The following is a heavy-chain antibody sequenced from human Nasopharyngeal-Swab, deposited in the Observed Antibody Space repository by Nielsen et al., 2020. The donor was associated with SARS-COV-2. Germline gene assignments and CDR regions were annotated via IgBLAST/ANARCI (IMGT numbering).Heavy chain of an antibody. CDR3: ARQTGMDV. J-gene: IGHJ6*02. CDR1: GGSIMSSSYY. CDR2: IYYTGSA. Sequence: SETLSLPCTVSGGSIMSSSYYWGWIRQPPGKGLEWIGVIYYTGSAHYSPSLKSRVTISVDTSRNQFFLRVASVTAEDTAVYYCARQTGMDVWGQGTSVTVSS. V-gene: IGHV4-39*01.